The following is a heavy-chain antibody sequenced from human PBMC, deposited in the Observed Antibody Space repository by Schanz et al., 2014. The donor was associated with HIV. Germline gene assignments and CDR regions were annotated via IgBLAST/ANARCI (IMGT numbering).Heavy chain of an antibody. CDR3: AKDPGILPRTYFDS. CDR1: RFTFSRDG. CDR2: IRGNGDSA. V-gene: IGHV3-23*04. D-gene: IGHD2-2*02. Sequence: GQLVESGGGLGKPGGSLRLSCAASRFTFSRDGMSWGRQAPAKGREWASSIRGNGDSAYYEDSVRGRFTISRDNSLHMLYLEMKSLRAEDTAVYYCAKDPGILPRTYFDSWGQGTPVTVSS. J-gene: IGHJ4*02.